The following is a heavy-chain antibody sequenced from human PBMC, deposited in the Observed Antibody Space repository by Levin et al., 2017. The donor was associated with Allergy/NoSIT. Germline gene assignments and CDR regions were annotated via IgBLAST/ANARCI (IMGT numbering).Heavy chain of an antibody. CDR3: ATAVLLWFGELGHPFDY. CDR1: GYTLTELS. Sequence: GESLKISCKVSGYTLTELSMHWVRQAPGKGLEWMGGFDPEDGETIYAQKFQGRVTMTEDTSTDTAYMELSSLRSEDTAVYYCATAVLLWFGELGHPFDYWGQGTLVTVSS. V-gene: IGHV1-24*01. D-gene: IGHD3-10*01. J-gene: IGHJ4*02. CDR2: FDPEDGET.